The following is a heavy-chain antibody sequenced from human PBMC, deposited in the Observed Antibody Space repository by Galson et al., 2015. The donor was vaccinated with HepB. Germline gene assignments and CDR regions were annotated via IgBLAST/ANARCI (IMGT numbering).Heavy chain of an antibody. CDR3: ARTWIAAAGINWFDP. CDR2: ISSSSSTI. V-gene: IGHV3-48*04. Sequence: SLRLSCAASGFTFSSYSMNWVRQAPGKGLEWVSYISSSSSTIYYADSVKGRFTISRDNAKNSLYLQMNSLRAEDTAVYYCARTWIAAAGINWFDPWGQGTLVTVSS. CDR1: GFTFSSYS. J-gene: IGHJ5*02. D-gene: IGHD6-13*01.